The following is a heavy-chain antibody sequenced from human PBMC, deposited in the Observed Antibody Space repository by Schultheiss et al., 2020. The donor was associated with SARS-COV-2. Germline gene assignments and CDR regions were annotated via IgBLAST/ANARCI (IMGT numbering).Heavy chain of an antibody. D-gene: IGHD3-10*01. J-gene: IGHJ5*02. CDR3: ARGDYYGSGSAPNWFDP. Sequence: SVKVSCKASGGTFSSYAISWVRQAPGQGLEWMGGIIPIFGTANYAQKFQGRVTITADESTSTAYMELSSLRSEDTAVYYCARGDYYGSGSAPNWFDPWGQGTLVTVSS. V-gene: IGHV1-69*13. CDR1: GGTFSSYA. CDR2: IIPIFGTA.